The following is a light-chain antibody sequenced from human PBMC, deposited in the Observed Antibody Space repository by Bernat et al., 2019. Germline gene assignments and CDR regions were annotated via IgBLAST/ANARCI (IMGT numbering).Light chain of an antibody. Sequence: QSVLTQPPSTAGSPGQSVTISCTGTSSDVGGYNHVSWYQQLPGKVPKLMIYEVSQRPSGVPDRFSGSKSGNTASLTVSGLQSEDEADYFCASHGGLKHFWVVGRGTKLTVL. J-gene: IGLJ3*02. V-gene: IGLV2-8*01. CDR3: ASHGGLKHFWV. CDR1: SSDVGGYNH. CDR2: EVS.